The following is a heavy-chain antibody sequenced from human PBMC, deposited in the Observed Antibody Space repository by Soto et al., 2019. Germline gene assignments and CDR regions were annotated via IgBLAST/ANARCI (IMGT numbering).Heavy chain of an antibody. CDR1: GDSISSSTYC. J-gene: IGHJ5*01. CDR2: KYYTGTS. Sequence: QLLLQESGPGLVKTSETLSLTCSVSGDSISSSTYCWGWIRQPPGKGLEWIGSKYYTGTSHYNPSLNSRVTISVDTSNNQFSLKVTSVTAADTAVYYCARHRDPGYSSRWFNSWGQGTLVIVSS. CDR3: ARHRDPGYSSRWFNS. V-gene: IGHV4-39*01. D-gene: IGHD4-4*01.